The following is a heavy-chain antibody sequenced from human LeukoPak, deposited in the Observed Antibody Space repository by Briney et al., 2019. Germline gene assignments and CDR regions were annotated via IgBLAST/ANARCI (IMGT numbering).Heavy chain of an antibody. D-gene: IGHD3-22*01. CDR1: GYSFTSYD. V-gene: IGHV1-69*13. J-gene: IGHJ6*02. Sequence: ASVKVSCKPSGYSFTSYDSNWVRESTGQGLEWMGGVIPIFGTANYAQKFQGRVTITADESTSTAYMELSSLRSEDTAVYYCARDLHRHIVVVIHSGPIPFYYYGMDVWGQGTTVTVSS. CDR3: ARDLHRHIVVVIHSGPIPFYYYGMDV. CDR2: VIPIFGTA.